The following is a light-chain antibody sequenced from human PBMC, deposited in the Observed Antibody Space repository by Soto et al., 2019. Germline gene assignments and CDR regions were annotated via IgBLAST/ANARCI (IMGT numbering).Light chain of an antibody. CDR1: QSVRSY. J-gene: IGKJ4*01. Sequence: EIVLTQSPATLSLSPGEGATLSCRASQSVRSYLAWYQQKPGQAPRLLIYDATNRATDIPARFGGSGSGTDFTLTITSLEPEDFAVYYGQQRYAWPPLTFGGGTRVEIK. CDR3: QQRYAWPPLT. CDR2: DAT. V-gene: IGKV3-11*01.